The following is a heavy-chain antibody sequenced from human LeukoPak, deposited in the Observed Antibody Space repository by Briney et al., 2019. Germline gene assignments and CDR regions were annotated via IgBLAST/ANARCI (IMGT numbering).Heavy chain of an antibody. D-gene: IGHD6-13*01. CDR2: ISYDGNDK. CDR1: GFTFSSHW. CDR3: AKGTDSSRSAGNWFGP. Sequence: TGGSLRLSCAASGFTFSSHWMHWVRQAPGKGLERVAVISYDGNDKFYGDSVKGRFTISRDNSKNTVYLQMNSPRREDTAVYYCAKGTDSSRSAGNWFGPWGQGTLVTVSS. V-gene: IGHV3-30*18. J-gene: IGHJ5*02.